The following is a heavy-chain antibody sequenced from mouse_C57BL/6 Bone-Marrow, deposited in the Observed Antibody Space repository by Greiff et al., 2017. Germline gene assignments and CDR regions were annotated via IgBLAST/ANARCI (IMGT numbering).Heavy chain of an antibody. V-gene: IGHV1-18*01. Sequence: VQLKQSGPELVKPGASVKIPCKASGYTFTDYNMDWVKQSHGKSLEWIGDINPNNGGTIYNQKFKGKATLTVDKSSSTAYMEIRSLTSEDTAVYYCARSGYYGSRYYAMDYWGQGTSVTVSS. CDR2: INPNNGGT. CDR3: ARSGYYGSRYYAMDY. D-gene: IGHD1-1*01. CDR1: GYTFTDYN. J-gene: IGHJ4*01.